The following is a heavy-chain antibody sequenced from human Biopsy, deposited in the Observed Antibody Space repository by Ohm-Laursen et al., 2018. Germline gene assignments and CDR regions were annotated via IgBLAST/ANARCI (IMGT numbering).Heavy chain of an antibody. V-gene: IGHV4-34*01. CDR2: INHSGRT. CDR1: GESFNGYY. J-gene: IGHJ6*02. CDR3: VRGVDYYDPYHYYALDV. D-gene: IGHD3-22*01. Sequence: PSDTPSLTCAVYGESFNGYYWSWIRQTPGKGLEWIGEINHSGRTNYNPSLKSRVTISVDTSKNQFSLKVRSVTAADTAVYYCVRGVDYYDPYHYYALDVWGQGTTVTVSS.